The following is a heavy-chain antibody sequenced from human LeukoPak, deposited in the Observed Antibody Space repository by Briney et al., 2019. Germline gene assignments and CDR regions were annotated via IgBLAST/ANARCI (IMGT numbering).Heavy chain of an antibody. Sequence: GGSLRLSCAASGFTFSNYRMNWVRQAPGKGLEWVAHIEQDGSEKYYVDSVKGRFTISRDNAKNSLYLQMNSLRSGDAAVYYCAREGQDGSYYYEKTHGMDVWGQGTTVTVSS. CDR2: IEQDGSEK. CDR3: AREGQDGSYYYEKTHGMDV. D-gene: IGHD3-10*01. J-gene: IGHJ6*02. CDR1: GFTFSNYR. V-gene: IGHV3-7*03.